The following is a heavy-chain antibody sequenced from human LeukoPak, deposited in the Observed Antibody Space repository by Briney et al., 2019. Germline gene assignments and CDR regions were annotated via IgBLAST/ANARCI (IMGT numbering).Heavy chain of an antibody. CDR2: IYSSGST. CDR3: ARCWGERIETSYWYFDL. V-gene: IGHV4-61*02. Sequence: SQTLSLTCTVSGGSINSGSYYWTWIRQPAGKELWWIGRIYSSGSTTYNPSLKSRVTISVDTSKNQISLKLSSVTAADTAVYYCARCWGERIETSYWYFDLWGRGTLVTVSS. J-gene: IGHJ2*01. D-gene: IGHD2-15*01. CDR1: GGSINSGSYY.